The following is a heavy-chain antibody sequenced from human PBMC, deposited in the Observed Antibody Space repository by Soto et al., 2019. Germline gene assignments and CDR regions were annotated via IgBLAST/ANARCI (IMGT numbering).Heavy chain of an antibody. CDR2: IIPILGIA. J-gene: IGHJ6*02. D-gene: IGHD2-2*01. V-gene: IGHV1-69*04. Sequence: SVKVSCKASGGTFSSYTISWVRQAPGQGLEWMGRIIPILGIANYAQKFEGRVTITADESTSTAYMELSSLRSDDTAVYYCAREGLVLVPTTVNSDYYYYAMDVWGQGTTVTVSS. CDR1: GGTFSSYT. CDR3: AREGLVLVPTTVNSDYYYYAMDV.